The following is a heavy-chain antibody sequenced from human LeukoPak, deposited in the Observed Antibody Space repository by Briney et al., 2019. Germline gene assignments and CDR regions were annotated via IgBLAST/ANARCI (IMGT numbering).Heavy chain of an antibody. Sequence: ASVKVSCKASGGTFSSYAISWVRQAPGQGLEWMGGIIPIFGTANYAQKFQGRVTITADESTSTAYMELSSLRSEDTAVYYCAGRVAVSGTRGDYWGQGTLVTVSS. J-gene: IGHJ4*02. V-gene: IGHV1-69*13. CDR3: AGRVAVSGTRGDY. CDR2: IIPIFGTA. CDR1: GGTFSSYA. D-gene: IGHD6-19*01.